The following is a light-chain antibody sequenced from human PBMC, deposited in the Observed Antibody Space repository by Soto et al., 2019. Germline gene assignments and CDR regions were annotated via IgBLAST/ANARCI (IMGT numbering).Light chain of an antibody. J-gene: IGKJ1*01. CDR1: QSISTW. Sequence: DIQMTQSPSTLSASVGDRVTITCRASQSISTWLAWYQQEPGKAPKLLIYATSSLQSGVPPRFSGSGSGTEFTLTISSLQPEDFATYFCLQHNTYPRTFGQGTKVEIK. CDR3: LQHNTYPRT. CDR2: ATS. V-gene: IGKV1-5*01.